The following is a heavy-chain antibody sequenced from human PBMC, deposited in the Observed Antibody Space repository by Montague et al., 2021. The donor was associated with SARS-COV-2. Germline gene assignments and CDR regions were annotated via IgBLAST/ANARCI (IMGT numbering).Heavy chain of an antibody. Sequence: SETLSLTCSVSGGSISTYFWSWVRQPPGKGLEWIGYINNGGSIDYNSSLKSRVTISVSTSKNQFSVKLSSVTAADTAVYYCAQTRGGPFYYLVDVWGQGTLVTVSS. CDR1: GGSISTYF. CDR2: INNGGSI. CDR3: AQTRGGPFYYLVDV. V-gene: IGHV4-59*01. D-gene: IGHD2/OR15-2a*01. J-gene: IGHJ5*02.